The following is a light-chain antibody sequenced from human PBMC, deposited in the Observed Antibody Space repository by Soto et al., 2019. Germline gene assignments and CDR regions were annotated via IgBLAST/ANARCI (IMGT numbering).Light chain of an antibody. Sequence: QSALTQPRSVSGSHGQSVTISCTGTSSDVGAYNYVSWYQQHPGKAPKLMIYDVTKRPSGVPDRFSGSKSGNTASLTISGLQGEDEADYYCCSYAGTYTLYVFGTGTKVTVL. CDR1: SSDVGAYNY. CDR3: CSYAGTYTLYV. J-gene: IGLJ1*01. CDR2: DVT. V-gene: IGLV2-11*01.